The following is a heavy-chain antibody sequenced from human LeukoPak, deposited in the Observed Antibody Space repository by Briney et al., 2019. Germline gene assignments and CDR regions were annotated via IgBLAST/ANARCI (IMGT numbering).Heavy chain of an antibody. D-gene: IGHD7-27*01. CDR2: IYHSGST. CDR3: ARHHRGLGYYYYGMDV. CDR1: GGSISSGGYY. J-gene: IGHJ6*02. V-gene: IGHV4-30-2*01. Sequence: PSQTLSLTCTVSGGSISSGGYYWSWIRQPPGKGLEWIGYIYHSGSTYYNPSLKSRVTISVDRSKNQFSLKLSSVTAADTAVYYCARHHRGLGYYYYGMDVWGQGTTVTVSS.